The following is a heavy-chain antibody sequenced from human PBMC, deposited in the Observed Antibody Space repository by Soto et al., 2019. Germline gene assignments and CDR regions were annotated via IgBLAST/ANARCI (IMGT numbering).Heavy chain of an antibody. D-gene: IGHD5-12*01. CDR1: GGTFSSFG. V-gene: IGHV1-69*01. Sequence: QVQLVQSGAELKKPGSSVKVSCKASGGTFSSFGITWVRQAPGQGLEWMGGIIPVFGRPNYAQRFRGRLTITADDSTNTGYMELIALASDDTGVYYCASEGSGYNIWGQGTQVTVSS. CDR3: ASEGSGYNI. CDR2: IIPVFGRP. J-gene: IGHJ1*01.